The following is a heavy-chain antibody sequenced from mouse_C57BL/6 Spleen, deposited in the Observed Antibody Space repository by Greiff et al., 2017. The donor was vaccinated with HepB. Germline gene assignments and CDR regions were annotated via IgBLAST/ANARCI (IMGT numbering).Heavy chain of an antibody. J-gene: IGHJ2*01. CDR3: ASELGRGYFDY. D-gene: IGHD4-1*01. Sequence: EVMLVESGGGLVKPGGSLKLSCAASGFTFSDYGMHWVRQAPEKGLEWVAYISSGSSTIYYADTVKGRFTISRDNAKNTLFLQMTSLRSEDTAMYYCASELGRGYFDYWGQGTTLTVSS. V-gene: IGHV5-17*01. CDR1: GFTFSDYG. CDR2: ISSGSSTI.